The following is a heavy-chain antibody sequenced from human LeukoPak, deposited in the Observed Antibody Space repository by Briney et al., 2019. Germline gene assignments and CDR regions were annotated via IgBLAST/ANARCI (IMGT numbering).Heavy chain of an antibody. CDR1: GGIFSSYD. V-gene: IGHV1-69*05. Sequence: SVKVPCKASGGIFSSYDISWVRQAPGQGLEWMGGIIPIFGTANYAQKFQGRVTITTDESASTAYMELSSLRSEDTAVYYCARVYGSGSYYVAVNWFDPGGQGTLVTVSS. CDR3: ARVYGSGSYYVAVNWFDP. CDR2: IIPIFGTA. J-gene: IGHJ5*02. D-gene: IGHD3-10*01.